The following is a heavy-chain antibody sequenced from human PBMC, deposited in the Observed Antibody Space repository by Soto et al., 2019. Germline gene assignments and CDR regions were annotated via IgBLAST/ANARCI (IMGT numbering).Heavy chain of an antibody. CDR2: IIPIFGTA. J-gene: IGHJ4*02. CDR1: GGTFSSYA. Sequence: SVKVSCKASGGTFSSYAISWVRQAPGQGLEWMGGIIPIFGTANYAQKFQGRVTITADESTSTAYMELSSLRSEDTAVYYRAREQYYDYVWGSYRPRYFDYWGQGTLVTVSS. CDR3: AREQYYDYVWGSYRPRYFDY. V-gene: IGHV1-69*13. D-gene: IGHD3-16*02.